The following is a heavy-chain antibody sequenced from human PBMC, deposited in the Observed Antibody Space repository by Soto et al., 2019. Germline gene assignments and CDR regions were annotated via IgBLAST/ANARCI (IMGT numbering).Heavy chain of an antibody. Sequence: SETLSLTCAVYGGSFSGYYWSWIRQPPGKGLEWIGEINHSGSTNYNPSLKSRVTISVDTSKNQFSLKLSSVTAADTAVYYCARPGNKPDSIADENWFDPWGQGTLVTVSS. CDR3: ARPGNKPDSIADENWFDP. D-gene: IGHD6-13*01. V-gene: IGHV4-34*01. CDR1: GGSFSGYY. J-gene: IGHJ5*02. CDR2: INHSGST.